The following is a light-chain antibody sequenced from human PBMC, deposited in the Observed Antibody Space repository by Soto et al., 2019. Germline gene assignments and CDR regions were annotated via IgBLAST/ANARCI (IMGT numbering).Light chain of an antibody. V-gene: IGKV1-9*01. CDR2: AAS. CDR1: QGIGSS. CDR3: QQLHDYPIT. Sequence: ILLTQSPSSLSASVGDRVTITCRASQGIGSSFAWYQQKPGKAPKLLIYAASSLQSGVPSRFSGSGSGTDFALTISSLQPEDFATYYCQQLHDYPITFGQGTRLELK. J-gene: IGKJ5*01.